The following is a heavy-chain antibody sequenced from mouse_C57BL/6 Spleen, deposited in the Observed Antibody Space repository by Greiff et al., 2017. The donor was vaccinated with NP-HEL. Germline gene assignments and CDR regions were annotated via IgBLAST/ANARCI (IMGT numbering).Heavy chain of an antibody. V-gene: IGHV5-16*01. CDR3: ARVGHSNYLYYFDY. D-gene: IGHD2-5*01. Sequence: DVKLVESEGGLVQPGSSMKLSCTASGFTFSDYYMAWVRQFPEKGLEWVANINYDGSSTYYLDSLKSRFILSRDNAKNILYLQMSSLKSEDTATYYCARVGHSNYLYYFDYWGQGTTLTVSS. CDR2: INYDGSST. CDR1: GFTFSDYY. J-gene: IGHJ2*01.